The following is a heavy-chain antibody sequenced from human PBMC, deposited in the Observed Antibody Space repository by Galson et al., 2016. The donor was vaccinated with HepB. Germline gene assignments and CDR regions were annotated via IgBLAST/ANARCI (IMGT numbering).Heavy chain of an antibody. CDR3: ARAQRGYYFDNSGYPLRGAFDI. V-gene: IGHV4-59*01. D-gene: IGHD3-22*01. CDR1: AGAISSYY. Sequence: SETLSLTCTVSAGAISSYYWTWIRQPPGKGLEWIGYIYFSGSTNYNPSLKSRVTISVDTSKNQFSLKLRSVTAADTAVYFCARAQRGYYFDNSGYPLRGAFDIWGQGTMVTVSS. J-gene: IGHJ3*02. CDR2: IYFSGST.